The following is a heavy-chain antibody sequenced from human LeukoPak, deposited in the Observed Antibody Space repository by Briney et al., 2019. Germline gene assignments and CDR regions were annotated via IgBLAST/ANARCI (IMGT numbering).Heavy chain of an antibody. J-gene: IGHJ4*02. D-gene: IGHD6-13*01. CDR2: IYTSGSTSGST. CDR3: ARALTSAAGLFFDY. V-gene: IGHV4-4*07. Sequence: PSETLSLTCTVSGGSINNYYWSWLRQPAGKGLEWIGRIYTSGSTSGSTNYNPFLKSRVTMSVDTSENQFSLKLSSVTAADTAVYYCARALTSAAGLFFDYWGQGTPVTVSS. CDR1: GGSINNYY.